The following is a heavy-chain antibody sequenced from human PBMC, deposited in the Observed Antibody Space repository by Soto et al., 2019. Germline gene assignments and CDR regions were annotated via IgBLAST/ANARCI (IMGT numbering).Heavy chain of an antibody. Sequence: CVASGFSFSSQAMHWVRQAPGKGLEWVAAISNDGNRQLYADSVKDRFTISRDNSRNTLDLQMNNLRTEDTGVYFCARDIYSYGSVGTPDIWGQGTMVTVSS. V-gene: IGHV3-30-3*01. D-gene: IGHD5-18*01. CDR3: ARDIYSYGSVGTPDI. J-gene: IGHJ3*02. CDR1: GFSFSSQA. CDR2: ISNDGNRQ.